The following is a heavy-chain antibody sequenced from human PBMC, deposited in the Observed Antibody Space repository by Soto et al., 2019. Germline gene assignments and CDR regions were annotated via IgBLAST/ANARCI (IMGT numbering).Heavy chain of an antibody. V-gene: IGHV4-59*01. Sequence: QVQLQESGPGLVKPSETLSLTCTVSGGSISSYYWSWIRQPPGKGLEWIGYIYYSGSTNYNPSLKCRVTISVDTSKNQFSLKLSSVTAADTAVYYCARVNEDSSGYYVLFDYWGQGTLVTVSS. J-gene: IGHJ4*02. CDR2: IYYSGST. CDR1: GGSISSYY. D-gene: IGHD3-22*01. CDR3: ARVNEDSSGYYVLFDY.